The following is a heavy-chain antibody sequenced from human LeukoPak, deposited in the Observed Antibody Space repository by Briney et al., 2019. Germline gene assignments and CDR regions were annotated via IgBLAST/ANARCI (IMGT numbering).Heavy chain of an antibody. V-gene: IGHV4-4*02. J-gene: IGHJ4*02. Sequence: SGTLSLICGVSGGSISSTNWWTWVRQPPGKGLEWIGEVHLDGRTNYNPSLESRLTMSVDLSENHISLKLTSVTAADTAVYYCARNRVYGGYIRAFDSWGQGTLVTVSS. D-gene: IGHD5-12*01. CDR2: VHLDGRT. CDR3: ARNRVYGGYIRAFDS. CDR1: GGSISSTNW.